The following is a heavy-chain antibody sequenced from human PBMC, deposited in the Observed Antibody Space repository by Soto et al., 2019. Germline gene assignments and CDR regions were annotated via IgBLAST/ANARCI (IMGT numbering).Heavy chain of an antibody. CDR1: VFSLTTSGVG. V-gene: IGHV2-5*02. D-gene: IGHD5-18*01. CDR2: IYWDDGK. CDR3: AHSIYSYGNFVL. Sequence: QITLKESGPTLVKPTQPLTLTCTFSVFSLTTSGVGVGWIRQPPGKALEWLTLIYWDDGKSYRPSLKRRLTMTKDTSKSLVVHTMPNMDPVDTATYFCAHSIYSYGNFVLWGRGTLVTVSS. J-gene: IGHJ2*01.